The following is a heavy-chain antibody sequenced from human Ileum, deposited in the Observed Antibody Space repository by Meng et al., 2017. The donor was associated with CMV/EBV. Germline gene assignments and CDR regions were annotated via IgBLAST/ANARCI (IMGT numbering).Heavy chain of an antibody. CDR2: MFYSGST. D-gene: IGHD2/OR15-2a*01. Sequence: SGGSVNSASYYWSWIRQSPGKGLEWIGYMFYSGSTTYNPSLKSRVTILVDTSKNQFSLNLRSVTAADTAVYYCARSRISTSPNRFDPWGQGTLVTVSS. V-gene: IGHV4-61*01. CDR1: GGSVNSASYY. CDR3: ARSRISTSPNRFDP. J-gene: IGHJ5*02.